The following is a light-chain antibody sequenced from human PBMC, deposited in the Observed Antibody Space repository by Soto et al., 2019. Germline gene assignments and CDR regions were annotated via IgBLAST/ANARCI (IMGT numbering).Light chain of an antibody. CDR2: GAS. CDR1: QSVSNNY. J-gene: IGKJ5*01. V-gene: IGKV3-20*01. CDR3: QQYGRPPRAT. Sequence: EIVLPESAGTLSLSPGERATLSCRASQSVSNNYLAWYQQKPGQAPRLLIYGASSRATGIPDRFSGSGSGTDFTLTISRLEPEDFAVYYCQQYGRPPRATFGQGTRLDIK.